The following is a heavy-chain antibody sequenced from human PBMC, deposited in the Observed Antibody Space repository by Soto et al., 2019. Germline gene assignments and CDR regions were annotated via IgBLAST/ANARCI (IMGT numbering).Heavy chain of an antibody. CDR3: AKDRGPDIVVVPAAIGWYFDL. J-gene: IGHJ2*01. CDR2: ISGSGGST. V-gene: IGHV3-23*01. D-gene: IGHD2-2*01. Sequence: EVQLLESGGGLVQPGGSLRLSCAASGFTFSSYAMSWVRQAPGKGLEWVSAISGSGGSTYYADSVKGRFTIYRDNSKNTLYLQMNSPRAEDTAVYYCAKDRGPDIVVVPAAIGWYFDLWGRGNLVTVSS. CDR1: GFTFSSYA.